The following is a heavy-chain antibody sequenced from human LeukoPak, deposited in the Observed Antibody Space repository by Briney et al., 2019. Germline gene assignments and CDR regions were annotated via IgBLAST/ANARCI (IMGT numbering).Heavy chain of an antibody. J-gene: IGHJ4*02. Sequence: ASVKVSCKTSGYTFTNYGISWVRQAPGQGLEWMGWISAYTGDTNYAQKSQGGVTMTTDTSTSTAYMELRTLRPDDTAVYYCARDGGIVAGLIREKWGQGTLVTVSS. V-gene: IGHV1-18*01. CDR1: GYTFTNYG. D-gene: IGHD5-12*01. CDR3: ARDGGIVAGLIREK. CDR2: ISAYTGDT.